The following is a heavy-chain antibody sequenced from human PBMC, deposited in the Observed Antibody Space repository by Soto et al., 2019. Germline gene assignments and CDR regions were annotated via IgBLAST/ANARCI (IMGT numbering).Heavy chain of an antibody. J-gene: IGHJ4*02. CDR3: AKASGWFGEFDY. Sequence: EVPLLESGGGLVQPGGSLRLSCAASGFTFSSYAMSWVRQAPGKGLEWVSAISGSGGSTYYADSVKGRFTISRDNSTNTLYLQMNSLRAEDTAVYYCAKASGWFGEFDYWGQGTLVTVSS. CDR1: GFTFSSYA. V-gene: IGHV3-23*01. D-gene: IGHD3-10*01. CDR2: ISGSGGST.